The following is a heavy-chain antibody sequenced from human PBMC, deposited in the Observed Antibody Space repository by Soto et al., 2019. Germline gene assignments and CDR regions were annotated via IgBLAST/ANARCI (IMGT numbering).Heavy chain of an antibody. CDR1: GFTFSSYA. Sequence: PGGSLRLSCAASGFTFSSYAMSWVRQAPGKGLEWVSAISGSGGSTYYADSVKGRFTISRDNAKNSLYLQMNSLRAEDTAVYYCARDIAARTPNWFDPWGQGTLVTVSS. D-gene: IGHD6-6*01. V-gene: IGHV3-23*01. CDR3: ARDIAARTPNWFDP. J-gene: IGHJ5*02. CDR2: ISGSGGST.